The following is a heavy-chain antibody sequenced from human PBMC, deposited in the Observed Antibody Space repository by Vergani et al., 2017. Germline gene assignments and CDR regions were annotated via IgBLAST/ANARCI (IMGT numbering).Heavy chain of an antibody. J-gene: IGHJ6*04. D-gene: IGHD3-3*01. CDR3: ARDPEKNTIFGVVISEDV. V-gene: IGHV3-7*01. Sequence: EVQLVESGGGLVQPGGSLRLSCAASGFTFSSYWMSWVRQAPGKGLEWVANIKQDGSEKYYVDSVKGRFTISRDNAKNSLYLQMNSLRAEDTAVYYCARDPEKNTIFGVVISEDVWGKGTTVTVSS. CDR1: GFTFSSYW. CDR2: IKQDGSEK.